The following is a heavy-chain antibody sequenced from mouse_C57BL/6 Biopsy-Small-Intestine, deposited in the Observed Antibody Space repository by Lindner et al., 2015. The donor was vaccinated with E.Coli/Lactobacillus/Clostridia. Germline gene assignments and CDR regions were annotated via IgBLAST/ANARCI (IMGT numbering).Heavy chain of an antibody. Sequence: VQLQESGEGLVKPGGSLKLSCAASGFTFSDYGKCTGVRQAPEKGLEWVAYISSGSSTIYYADTVKGRFTISRDNAKNTLFLQMTSLRSEDTAMYYCSRRGYAMDYWGQGTSVTVSS. CDR2: ISSGSSTI. CDR1: GFTFSDYG. J-gene: IGHJ4*01. CDR3: SRRGYAMDY. V-gene: IGHV5-17*01.